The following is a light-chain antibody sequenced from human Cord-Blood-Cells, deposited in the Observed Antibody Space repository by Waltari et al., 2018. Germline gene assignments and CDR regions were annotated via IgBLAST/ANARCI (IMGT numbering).Light chain of an antibody. CDR2: AAS. CDR1: QSISSY. J-gene: IGKJ1*01. Sequence: DIQMTQSPSSLSASVGDRVTITCRASQSISSYLNWYQQKPGKAPTILIYAASSLQSGVPSRFIGSRSGTDFTLTISSLQPEDFSTYYCQQSYSTPPWTFGQGTKVEIK. V-gene: IGKV1-39*01. CDR3: QQSYSTPPWT.